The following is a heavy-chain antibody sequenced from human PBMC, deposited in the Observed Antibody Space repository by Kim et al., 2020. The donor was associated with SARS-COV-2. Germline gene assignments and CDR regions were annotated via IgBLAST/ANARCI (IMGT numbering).Heavy chain of an antibody. CDR1: GFTFSSYA. J-gene: IGHJ6*02. Sequence: GGSLRLSCAASGFTFSSYAMHWVRQAPGKGLEWVAVISYDGSNKYYADSVKGRFTISRDNSKNTLYLQMNSLRAEDTAVYYCARGDGSGSYPPYYYYYYGMDVWGQGTTVTVSS. V-gene: IGHV3-30*04. D-gene: IGHD3-10*01. CDR2: ISYDGSNK. CDR3: ARGDGSGSYPPYYYYYYGMDV.